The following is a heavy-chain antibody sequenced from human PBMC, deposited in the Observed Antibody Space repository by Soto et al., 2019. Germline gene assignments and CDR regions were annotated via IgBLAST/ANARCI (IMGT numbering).Heavy chain of an antibody. CDR1: GGSISSSNW. V-gene: IGHV4-4*02. CDR2: IYHSGST. D-gene: IGHD6-19*01. Sequence: SETLSLTCAVSGGSISSSNWWSWVRQPPGKGLEWIGEIYHSGSTNYNPSLKRRVTISVDKSKNQFSLSLSSVTAADTAVYFCARRGSRLSVAVADFDYWSQGTLVTVSS. CDR3: ARRGSRLSVAVADFDY. J-gene: IGHJ4*02.